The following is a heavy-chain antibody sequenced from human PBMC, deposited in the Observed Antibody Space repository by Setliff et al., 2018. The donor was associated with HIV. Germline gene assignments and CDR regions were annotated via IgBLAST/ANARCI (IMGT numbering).Heavy chain of an antibody. CDR3: ARLYSSSSGLDYYYYYMDV. Sequence: PSETLSLTCTVSGGSISSSSYYWGWIRQPPGKGLEWIGSSYYSGSTYYNPSLKSRVTISVDTSKNQFSLKLSSVTAADTAVYYCARLYSSSSGLDYYYYYMDVWGKGTTVTVSS. V-gene: IGHV4-39*01. D-gene: IGHD6-6*01. J-gene: IGHJ6*03. CDR2: SYYSGST. CDR1: GGSISSSSYY.